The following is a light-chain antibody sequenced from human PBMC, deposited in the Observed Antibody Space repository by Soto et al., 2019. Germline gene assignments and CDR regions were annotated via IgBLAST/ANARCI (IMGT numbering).Light chain of an antibody. CDR1: SGHSNYA. V-gene: IGLV4-69*01. CDR2: LNSDGSH. J-gene: IGLJ2*01. CDR3: QTWGTGLYVV. Sequence: QSVLTQSPSASASLGASVKLTCTLSSGHSNYAIAWHQQQPEKGPRYLMKLNSDGSHSKGDGSPDRFSGSSSGAERYLTISSLQSEDEADYYCQTWGTGLYVVFGGGTQLTVL.